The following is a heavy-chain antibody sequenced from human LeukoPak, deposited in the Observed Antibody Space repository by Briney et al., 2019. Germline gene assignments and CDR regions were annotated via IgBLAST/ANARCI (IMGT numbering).Heavy chain of an antibody. Sequence: KPSETLSLTCAVYGGSFSGYYWSWIRQPPGKGLGWIGEINHSGSTNYNPSLKSRVTISVDTSKNQFSLKLSSVTAADTAVYYCARGILRYRLDAFDIWGQGTMVTVSS. CDR1: GGSFSGYY. V-gene: IGHV4-34*01. D-gene: IGHD3-9*01. CDR3: ARGILRYRLDAFDI. CDR2: INHSGST. J-gene: IGHJ3*02.